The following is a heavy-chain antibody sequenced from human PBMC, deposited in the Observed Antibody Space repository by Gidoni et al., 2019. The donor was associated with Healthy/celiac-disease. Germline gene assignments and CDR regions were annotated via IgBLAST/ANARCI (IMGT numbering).Heavy chain of an antibody. D-gene: IGHD3-10*01. J-gene: IGHJ6*02. V-gene: IGHV3-9*01. CDR3: AKDVWFGEEFSSGMDV. Sequence: EVQLVASGGGLVQPGRSLRLSCAASGFTFDDYAMHWVRQAPGKGLEWVSGISWNSGSIGYADSVKGRFTISRDNAKNSLYLQMNSLRAEDTALYYCAKDVWFGEEFSSGMDVWGQGTTVTVSS. CDR2: ISWNSGSI. CDR1: GFTFDDYA.